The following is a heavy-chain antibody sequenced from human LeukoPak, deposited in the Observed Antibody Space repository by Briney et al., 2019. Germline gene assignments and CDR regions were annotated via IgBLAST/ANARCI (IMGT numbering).Heavy chain of an antibody. CDR2: ISAYNGNT. D-gene: IGHD6-13*01. V-gene: IGHV1-18*01. CDR3: ARVAATGLIDY. J-gene: IGHJ4*02. CDR1: GYTFTSYG. Sequence: ASVKVSCKASGYTFTSYGISWLRQAPEQGPEWMGWISAYNGNTNYAQMLQGRVTMTTDTSTSTVYMELRSLRSDDTAVYYCARVAATGLIDYWGQGTLVTVSS.